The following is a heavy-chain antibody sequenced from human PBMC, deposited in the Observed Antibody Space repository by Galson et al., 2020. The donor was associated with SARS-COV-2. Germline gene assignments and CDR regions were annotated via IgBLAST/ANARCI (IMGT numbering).Heavy chain of an antibody. J-gene: IGHJ3*02. CDR1: GYIFTSYY. CDR2: VSPYSGGT. V-gene: IGHV1-18*01. D-gene: IGHD1-26*01. Sequence: GASVKVSCKASGYIFTSYYITWVRQAPGQGLEWVGCVSPYSGGTDFAQNLQGRITMTTDTSTNTAYMELRSLRSDDTAVYYCTREERHIRGRYDPFDIWGQGTMVTVSS. CDR3: TREERHIRGRYDPFDI.